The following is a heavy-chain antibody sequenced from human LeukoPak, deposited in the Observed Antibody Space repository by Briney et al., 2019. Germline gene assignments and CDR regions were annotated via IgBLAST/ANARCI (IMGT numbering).Heavy chain of an antibody. Sequence: PSETLSLTCTVSGGSISSYYWSWIRQPAGKGLEWIGRIYTSGSTNYNPSLKSRVTMSVDTSKNQFSLKLSSVTAADTAVYYCARDHGYSSSWYHYYYGMDVWGQGTTVTVSS. V-gene: IGHV4-4*07. CDR1: GGSISSYY. CDR2: IYTSGST. J-gene: IGHJ6*02. CDR3: ARDHGYSSSWYHYYYGMDV. D-gene: IGHD6-13*01.